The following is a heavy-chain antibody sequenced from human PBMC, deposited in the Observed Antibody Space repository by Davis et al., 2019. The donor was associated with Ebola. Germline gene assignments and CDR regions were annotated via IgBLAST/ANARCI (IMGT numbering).Heavy chain of an antibody. CDR1: GYTFTRYA. CDR3: AREQWLTKLDY. V-gene: IGHV1-3*01. CDR2: INAGNGNT. J-gene: IGHJ4*02. Sequence: ASVKVSCKASGYTFTRYAMHWVRQAPGQRLEWMGWINAGNGNTKYSQKLQGRVTMTTDTSTSTAYMELRSLRSDDTAVYYCAREQWLTKLDYWGQGTLVTVSS. D-gene: IGHD6-19*01.